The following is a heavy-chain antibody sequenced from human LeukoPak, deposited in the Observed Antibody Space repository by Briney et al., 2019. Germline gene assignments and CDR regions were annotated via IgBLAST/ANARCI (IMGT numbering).Heavy chain of an antibody. V-gene: IGHV5-51*01. D-gene: IGHD3-3*01. Sequence: GESLKISCKGSGYSFTSYWIGWVRQMPGKGLEWMGIIYPGDSDTSYSPSFQGQVTISADKSISTAYLQWSSLKASDTAMYYCAGGRGSPYYVEAFHVWGHGTMVTVSS. J-gene: IGHJ3*01. CDR1: GYSFTSYW. CDR2: IYPGDSDT. CDR3: AGGRGSPYYVEAFHV.